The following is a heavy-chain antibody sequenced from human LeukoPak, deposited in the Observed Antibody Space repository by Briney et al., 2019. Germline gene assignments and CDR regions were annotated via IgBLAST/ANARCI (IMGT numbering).Heavy chain of an antibody. D-gene: IGHD6-6*01. CDR3: ARDHSSSSGWFDP. CDR2: ISSSSGKT. V-gene: IGHV1-18*01. Sequence: ASVKVSCKASGYTFISYGISWLRQAPGQGLEWMGWISSSSGKTNSAQKFQGRVTMTTGTSTSTAYMELRSLRFDDTALYYCARDHSSSSGWFDPWGQGTLVTVSS. J-gene: IGHJ5*02. CDR1: GYTFISYG.